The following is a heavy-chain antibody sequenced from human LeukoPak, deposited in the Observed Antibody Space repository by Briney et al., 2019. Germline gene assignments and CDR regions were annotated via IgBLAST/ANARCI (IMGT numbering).Heavy chain of an antibody. CDR1: GYTFTGYY. CDR3: ARDYGYCSGGSCYSFLDY. V-gene: IGHV1-2*02. J-gene: IGHJ4*02. CDR2: INPNSGGT. D-gene: IGHD2-15*01. Sequence: ASVKVSCKASGYTFTGYYMHWVRQAPEQGLEWMGWINPNSGGTNYAQKFQGRVTMTRDTSISTAYMELSRLRSDDTAVYYCARDYGYCSGGSCYSFLDYWGQGTLVTVSS.